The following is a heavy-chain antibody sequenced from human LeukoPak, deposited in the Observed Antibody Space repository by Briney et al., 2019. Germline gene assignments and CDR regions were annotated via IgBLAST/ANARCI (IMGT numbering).Heavy chain of an antibody. CDR1: GYTFTYRY. D-gene: IGHD1-26*01. CDR3: ATLHLVGATAFDI. Sequence: SVKVSCKASGYTFTYRYLHWVRQAPGQALEWMGWITPFNGNTNYAQKFRDRVTITRDRSMSTAYMELSSLRSEDTAMYYCATLHLVGATAFDIWGQGTMVTVSS. V-gene: IGHV1-45*02. J-gene: IGHJ3*02. CDR2: ITPFNGNT.